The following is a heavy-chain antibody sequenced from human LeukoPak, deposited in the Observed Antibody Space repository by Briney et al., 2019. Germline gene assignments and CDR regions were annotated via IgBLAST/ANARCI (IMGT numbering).Heavy chain of an antibody. Sequence: SETLSLTCTVSSGSISSYYWTWIRQPPGKGLEWIGYIYYSGSTNYNPSLKSRVTISVDTSKNQFSLKLSSVTAADTAVYYCARTTEGGYTYGYFYYYYMDVWGKGTTVTTSS. V-gene: IGHV4-59*01. CDR3: ARTTEGGYTYGYFYYYYMDV. CDR1: SGSISSYY. CDR2: IYYSGST. D-gene: IGHD5-18*01. J-gene: IGHJ6*03.